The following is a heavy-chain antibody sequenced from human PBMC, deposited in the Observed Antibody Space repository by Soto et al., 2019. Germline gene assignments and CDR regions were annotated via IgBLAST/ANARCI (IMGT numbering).Heavy chain of an antibody. Sequence: QVQLVESGGGVVQPGRSLRLSCAASGFTFSSYGMHWVRQAPGKGLEWVAEISYDGSNKYYVDSLKGRLTISRDNSKKTLYLQMNSLRTEDTAVYYCAKDAGYGDYGWNWFDPWGQGTLVTVS. J-gene: IGHJ5*02. CDR3: AKDAGYGDYGWNWFDP. V-gene: IGHV3-30*18. CDR1: GFTFSSYG. CDR2: ISYDGSNK. D-gene: IGHD4-17*01.